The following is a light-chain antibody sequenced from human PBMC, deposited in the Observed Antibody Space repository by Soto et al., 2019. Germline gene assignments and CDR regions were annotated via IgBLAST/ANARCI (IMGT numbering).Light chain of an antibody. CDR3: TSYTSSSTL. CDR2: EVR. J-gene: IGLJ3*02. CDR1: SSDVGSYNR. V-gene: IGLV2-18*02. Sequence: QSALTQPPSVSGSPGQSVTISCTGTSSDVGSYNRVSWYQQLPGTVPKLIIYEVRNRPSGVPDRFSGSKSGNTASLTISGLQAEDEADYYCTSYTSSSTLFGGGTKVNVL.